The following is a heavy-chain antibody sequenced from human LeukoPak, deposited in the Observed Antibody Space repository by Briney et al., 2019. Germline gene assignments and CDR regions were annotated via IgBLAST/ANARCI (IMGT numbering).Heavy chain of an antibody. Sequence: SETLSLTCTVSGGSISSGDYYWSWIRQPPGKGLEWIGYIYYSGGTYYNPSLKSRVTISVDTSKNQFSLKLSSVTAADTAVYYCARARVYCSGGSCYGYYYYGMDVWGQGTTVTVSS. CDR1: GGSISSGDYY. V-gene: IGHV4-30-4*01. CDR2: IYYSGGT. CDR3: ARARVYCSGGSCYGYYYYGMDV. D-gene: IGHD2-15*01. J-gene: IGHJ6*02.